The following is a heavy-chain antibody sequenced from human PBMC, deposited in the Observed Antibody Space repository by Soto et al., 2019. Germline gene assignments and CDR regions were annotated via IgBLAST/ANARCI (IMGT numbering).Heavy chain of an antibody. V-gene: IGHV1-8*01. CDR3: ARASMIVLDAFDI. CDR2: MNPNSGNT. CDR1: GYTFTSYD. D-gene: IGHD3-22*01. J-gene: IGHJ3*02. Sequence: GASVKVSCKASGYTFTSYDINWVRQATGQGLEWMGWMNPNSGNTGYAQKFQGRVTMTRNTSISTAYMELSSLRSEDTAVYYCARASMIVLDAFDIWGQGTMVTVSS.